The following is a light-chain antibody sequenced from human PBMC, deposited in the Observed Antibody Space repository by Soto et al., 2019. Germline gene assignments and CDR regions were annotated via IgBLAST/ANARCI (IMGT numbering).Light chain of an antibody. Sequence: AIQMTQSPSPLSASVGDRVTVTCRASQDIRSDLGWYQQKPGKAPQLLIYGASILQSGVPSRFSGSGSGTEFTLTISSLQPEDFATYYCLQDDTYPLTFGGGTKVDVK. V-gene: IGKV1-6*02. CDR3: LQDDTYPLT. J-gene: IGKJ4*01. CDR1: QDIRSD. CDR2: GAS.